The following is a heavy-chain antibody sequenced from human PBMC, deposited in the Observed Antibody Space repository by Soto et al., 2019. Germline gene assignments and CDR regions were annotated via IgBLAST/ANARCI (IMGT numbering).Heavy chain of an antibody. Sequence: SETLSLTCAVSGGSISSGGYSWSWIRQPPGKGLEWIGYIYHSGSTHYNPSLKSRVTISVDRSKNQFPLKLSSVTAADTAVYYCARGMTTVTTLDYWGQGTLVTVSS. CDR2: IYHSGST. CDR1: GGSISSGGYS. CDR3: ARGMTTVTTLDY. V-gene: IGHV4-30-2*01. D-gene: IGHD4-4*01. J-gene: IGHJ4*02.